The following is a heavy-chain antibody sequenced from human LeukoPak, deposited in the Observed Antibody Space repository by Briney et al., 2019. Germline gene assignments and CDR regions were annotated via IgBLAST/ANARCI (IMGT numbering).Heavy chain of an antibody. J-gene: IGHJ2*01. CDR3: DRDRRGWYQALWYFDL. Sequence: SQTLSLTCTVSGGSISSGDYYWSWIRQPPGKDLEWIGYIYYSGSAYYNPSLKSRVTISVDTSKNQFSLKLSSVTAANTAVYYCDRDRRGWYQALWYFDLWGRGTLVTVSS. CDR2: IYYSGSA. CDR1: GGSISSGDYY. V-gene: IGHV4-30-4*08. D-gene: IGHD6-19*01.